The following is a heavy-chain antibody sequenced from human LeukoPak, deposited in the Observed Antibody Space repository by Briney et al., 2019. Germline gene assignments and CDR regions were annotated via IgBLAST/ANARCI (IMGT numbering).Heavy chain of an antibody. CDR3: ARGGGRYSNS. Sequence: ASLKVSCRASGYTFTDYYVHWVRPAAGQGLEWMGWINPNSGGTFSAQNFQGRVTMTRDTSSSTAYRELSRLRSDDTAVYYCARGGGRYSNSWGQGALVTVSS. CDR1: GYTFTDYY. D-gene: IGHD1-26*01. J-gene: IGHJ4*02. V-gene: IGHV1-2*02. CDR2: INPNSGGT.